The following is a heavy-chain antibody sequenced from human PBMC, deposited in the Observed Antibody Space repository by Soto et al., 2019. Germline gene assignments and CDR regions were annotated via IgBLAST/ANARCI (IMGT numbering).Heavy chain of an antibody. CDR2: ISYDGSNK. CDR3: ARVGGYFDWSYNWFDP. Sequence: GGSLRLSCAASGFTFSSYAMHWVRQAPGKGLEWVAVISYDGSNKYYADSVKGRFTISRDNSKNTLYLQMNSLRAEDTAVYYCARVGGYFDWSYNWFDPWGQGTLVTVSS. D-gene: IGHD3-9*01. J-gene: IGHJ5*02. CDR1: GFTFSSYA. V-gene: IGHV3-30-3*01.